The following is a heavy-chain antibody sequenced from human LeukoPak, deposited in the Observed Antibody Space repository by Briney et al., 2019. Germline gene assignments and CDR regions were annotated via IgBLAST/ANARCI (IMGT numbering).Heavy chain of an antibody. J-gene: IGHJ5*02. V-gene: IGHV1-2*06. Sequence: ASVKVSCKASGYTFTGYYMHWVRQAPGQGLEWMGRINPNSGGTNYAQKFQGRVTMTRDTSISTAYMELSRLRSDDTAVYYCARSPDIVVVVAAVRRWFDPWGQGTLVTDSS. D-gene: IGHD2-15*01. CDR2: INPNSGGT. CDR1: GYTFTGYY. CDR3: ARSPDIVVVVAAVRRWFDP.